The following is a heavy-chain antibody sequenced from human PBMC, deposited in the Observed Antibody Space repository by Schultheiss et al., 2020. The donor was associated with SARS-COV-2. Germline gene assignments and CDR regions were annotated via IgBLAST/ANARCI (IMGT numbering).Heavy chain of an antibody. CDR2: IYHSGNT. J-gene: IGHJ5*02. V-gene: IGHV4-34*01. D-gene: IGHD6-6*01. CDR1: GGSFSGYY. Sequence: SETLSLTCAVYGGSFSGYYWSWIRQPPGKGLEWIGYIYHSGNTYYNPSLKSRVTISVDTSKNQFSLKLSSVTAADTAVYYCARSSVQTIAARRPSGSRWFDPWGQGTLVTVSS. CDR3: ARSSVQTIAARRPSGSRWFDP.